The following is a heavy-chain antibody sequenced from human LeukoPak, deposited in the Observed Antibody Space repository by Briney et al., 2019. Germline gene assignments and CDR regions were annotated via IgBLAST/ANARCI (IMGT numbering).Heavy chain of an antibody. CDR3: ARGYYDFWSGYSAGYFDY. Sequence: PGGSLRLSCAASGFTLSSYSMNWVRQAPGKGLEWVSSISSSSSYIYYADSVKGRFTISRDNAKNSLYLQMNSLRAEDTAVYYCARGYYDFWSGYSAGYFDYWGQGTLVTVSS. J-gene: IGHJ4*02. V-gene: IGHV3-21*01. D-gene: IGHD3-3*01. CDR2: ISSSSSYI. CDR1: GFTLSSYS.